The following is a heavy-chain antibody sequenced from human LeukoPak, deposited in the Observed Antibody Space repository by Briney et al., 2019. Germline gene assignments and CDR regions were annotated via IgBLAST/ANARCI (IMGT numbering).Heavy chain of an antibody. Sequence: ASVKVSCKASGGTFSSYAISWVRQAPGQGLEWMGGIIPIFGTANYAQKFQGRVTITTDESTSTAYMELSSLRSEDTAVYYCARSAGYCSSTSCYYDAFDIWGQGTMVTVSS. CDR1: GGTFSSYA. CDR3: ARSAGYCSSTSCYYDAFDI. V-gene: IGHV1-69*05. J-gene: IGHJ3*02. D-gene: IGHD2-2*01. CDR2: IIPIFGTA.